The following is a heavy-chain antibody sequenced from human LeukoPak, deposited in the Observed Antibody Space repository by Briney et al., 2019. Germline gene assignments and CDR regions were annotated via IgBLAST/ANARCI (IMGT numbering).Heavy chain of an antibody. CDR2: INTDGSST. D-gene: IGHD1-26*01. J-gene: IGHJ4*02. Sequence: GRSLSLSCAPSGFTFSSYWMHWVSHAPGKGLVWVSRINTDGSSTSYADSVKGRFTIYRDNAKNTLYLQMNSLRAEDTAVYYCAKDFNGNYYSLWDYWGQGTLVSVSS. V-gene: IGHV3-74*01. CDR1: GFTFSSYW. CDR3: AKDFNGNYYSLWDY.